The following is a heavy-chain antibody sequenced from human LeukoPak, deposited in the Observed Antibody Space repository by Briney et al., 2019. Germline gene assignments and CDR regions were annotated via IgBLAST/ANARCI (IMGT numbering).Heavy chain of an antibody. CDR3: ARDSTMIVVVPKGYYYYYGMDV. J-gene: IGHJ6*02. V-gene: IGHV1-46*01. Sequence: ASVTVSCKASGYTFTSYYMHWVRQAPGQGLEWMGIINPSGGSTSYAQKFQGRVTMTRDTSTSTVYMELSSLRSEDTAVYYCARDSTMIVVVPKGYYYYYGMDVWGQGTTVTVSS. D-gene: IGHD3-22*01. CDR1: GYTFTSYY. CDR2: INPSGGST.